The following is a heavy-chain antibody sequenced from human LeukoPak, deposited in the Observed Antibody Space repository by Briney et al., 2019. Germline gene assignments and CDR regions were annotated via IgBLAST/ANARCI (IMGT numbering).Heavy chain of an antibody. CDR3: ARRGLYYYDSSGYYYSDC. CDR2: ISAYNGNT. D-gene: IGHD3-22*01. V-gene: IGHV1-18*01. Sequence: ASVKVSCKASGYTFTSYGISWVRQAPGQGLEWMGWISAYNGNTNYAQKLQGRVTMTTDTSTSTAYMELRSLRSDDTAVYYCARRGLYYYDSSGYYYSDCWGQGTLVTVSS. CDR1: GYTFTSYG. J-gene: IGHJ4*02.